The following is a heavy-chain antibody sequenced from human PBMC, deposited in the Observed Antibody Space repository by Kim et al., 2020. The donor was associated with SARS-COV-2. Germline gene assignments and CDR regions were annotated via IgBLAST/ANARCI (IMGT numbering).Heavy chain of an antibody. J-gene: IGHJ4*02. D-gene: IGHD6-13*01. CDR2: ISSSSSYT. CDR1: GFTFSDYY. Sequence: GGSLRLSCAASGFTFSDYYMSWIRQAPGKGLEWVSYISSSSSYTNDADAVKGRFTISRDNDKNSLYLQMNSLRAEDTAVYYCARDVRGSRSGSMDSWGQGTLVTVSS. V-gene: IGHV3-11*05. CDR3: ARDVRGSRSGSMDS.